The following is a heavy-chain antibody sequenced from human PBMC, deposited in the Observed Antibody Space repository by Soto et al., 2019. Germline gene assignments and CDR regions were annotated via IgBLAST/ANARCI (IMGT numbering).Heavy chain of an antibody. Sequence: QITLRESGPTLVKPTQTLTLTCAYSGFSFSTTGVGVGWFRQPPGQALQWLALIYWNGNERYSPSLNGRLTVTNDTSKNQVLMTMTKVEPVDTATYNCAHDISGYYYVLDVWGPGTNVTVSS. CDR3: AHDISGYYYVLDV. CDR2: IYWNGNE. J-gene: IGHJ6*02. CDR1: GFSFSTTGVG. D-gene: IGHD3-9*01. V-gene: IGHV2-5*01.